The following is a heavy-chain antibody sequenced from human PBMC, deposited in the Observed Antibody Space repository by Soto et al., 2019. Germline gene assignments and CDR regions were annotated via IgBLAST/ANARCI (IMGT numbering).Heavy chain of an antibody. D-gene: IGHD3-10*01. CDR3: AHSSGSGSYYGYFDY. V-gene: IGHV2-5*02. CDR2: IYWDDDK. CDR1: GFSLSTSGVG. J-gene: IGHJ4*02. Sequence: QITLKESGPTLVKPTQTLTLTCTFSGFSLSTSGVGVGWIRQPPGKALEWLALIYWDDDKRYSPSLKSRLTITKDTSKNQVVLTMINMDPVDTATYYCAHSSGSGSYYGYFDYWGQGTLVTVSS.